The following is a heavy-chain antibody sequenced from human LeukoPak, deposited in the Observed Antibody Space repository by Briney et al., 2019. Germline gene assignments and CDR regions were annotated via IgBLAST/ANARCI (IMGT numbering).Heavy chain of an antibody. CDR1: GFTFSTFA. J-gene: IGHJ4*02. D-gene: IGHD1-26*01. CDR3: AKDGARRLIVGATGRAYFDY. Sequence: GGSLRLSCAASGFTFSTFAMLWVRQPPGKGLEWVSSIFPSGGEIHYADSVKGRFTISRDNSKNTLYLQMNSLRAEDTAVYYCAKDGARRLIVGATGRAYFDYWGQGTLVTVSS. CDR2: IFPSGGEI. V-gene: IGHV3-23*01.